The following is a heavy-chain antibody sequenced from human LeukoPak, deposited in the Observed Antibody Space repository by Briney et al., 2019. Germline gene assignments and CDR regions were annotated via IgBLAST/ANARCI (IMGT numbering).Heavy chain of an antibody. D-gene: IGHD1-26*01. CDR1: GFTFSSYE. CDR3: ARDQYSGSYFTYYYYMDV. Sequence: PGGSLRLSCAASGFTFSSYEMNWVRQAPGKGLEWVSYISSSGSTIYYADSVKGRFTISRDNAKNSLYLQMNSLRAEDTAVYYCARDQYSGSYFTYYYYMDVWGKGTTVTISS. CDR2: ISSSGSTI. V-gene: IGHV3-48*03. J-gene: IGHJ6*03.